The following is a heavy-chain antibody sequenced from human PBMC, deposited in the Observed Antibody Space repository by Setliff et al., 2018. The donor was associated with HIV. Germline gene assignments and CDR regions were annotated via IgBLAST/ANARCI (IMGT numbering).Heavy chain of an antibody. CDR2: IYYTGIP. J-gene: IGHJ6*02. V-gene: IGHV4-59*08. CDR3: ARHDITLVRGVV. D-gene: IGHD3-10*01. Sequence: PSETLSLTCSVFGGSMNSHYWSWIRQPPGKGLEWIGLIYYTGIPTYNTSLKSRVTMSVDRSKNQFSLRLTSVTAADTAVYYCARHDITLVRGVVWGQGTTVTVSS. CDR1: GGSMNSHY.